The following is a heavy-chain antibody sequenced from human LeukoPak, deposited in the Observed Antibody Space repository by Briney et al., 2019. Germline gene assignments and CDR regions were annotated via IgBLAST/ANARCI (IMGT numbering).Heavy chain of an antibody. V-gene: IGHV1-24*01. CDR3: ATSIVVVTAILN. Sequence: ASVRVSCKVSGYTLTELSMHWVRQAPGKGLEWMGGFDPEDGETIYAQKFQGRVTMTEDTSTDTAYMELSSLRSEDTAVYYCATSIVVVTAILNWGQGTLVTVSS. J-gene: IGHJ4*02. CDR1: GYTLTELS. CDR2: FDPEDGET. D-gene: IGHD2-21*02.